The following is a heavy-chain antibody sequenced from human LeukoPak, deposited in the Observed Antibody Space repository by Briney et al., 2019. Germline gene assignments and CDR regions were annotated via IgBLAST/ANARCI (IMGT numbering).Heavy chain of an antibody. Sequence: PGWSLRLSCAASGFTFDDYVMRWLRQAPGKGLDWVSGINWNCGSTGYADSVKGRFTISRDNAKNSLYLQMNSLSADDTALYHCARVGGGSGEIDYWGQGTLVTVSS. CDR3: ARVGGGSGEIDY. CDR2: INWNCGST. CDR1: GFTFDDYV. D-gene: IGHD3-10*01. V-gene: IGHV3-20*01. J-gene: IGHJ4*02.